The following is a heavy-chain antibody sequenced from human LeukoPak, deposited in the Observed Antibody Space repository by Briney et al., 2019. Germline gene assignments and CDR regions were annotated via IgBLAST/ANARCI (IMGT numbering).Heavy chain of an antibody. CDR1: GGTFSSYA. CDR2: IIPIFGTA. D-gene: IGHD6-13*01. J-gene: IGHJ4*02. Sequence: GASVKVSCKASGGTFSSYAISWVRQAPGQGLEWMGGIIPIFGTANYAQKFQGRVTITADESTSTAYMELSSLRSEDTAVYYCARDGFLGSSWPKFDYWGQGTLVTVSS. V-gene: IGHV1-69*13. CDR3: ARDGFLGSSWPKFDY.